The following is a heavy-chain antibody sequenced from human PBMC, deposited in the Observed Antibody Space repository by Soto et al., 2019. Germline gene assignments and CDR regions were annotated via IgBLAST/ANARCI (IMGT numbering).Heavy chain of an antibody. Sequence: GESLKISCKGSGYSFTSYWIGWVRQMPGKGLEWMGIIYPGDSDTRYSPSFQGQVTISADKSISTAYLQWSSLKASDTAMYYCARRAMHYDILTGGPPHGWWYYFDYWGQGTLVTVSS. V-gene: IGHV5-51*01. J-gene: IGHJ4*02. CDR2: IYPGDSDT. CDR1: GYSFTSYW. D-gene: IGHD3-9*01. CDR3: ARRAMHYDILTGGPPHGWWYYFDY.